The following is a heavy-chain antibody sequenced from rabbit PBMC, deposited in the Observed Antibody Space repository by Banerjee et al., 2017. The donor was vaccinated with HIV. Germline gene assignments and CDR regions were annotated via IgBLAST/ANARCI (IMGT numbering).Heavy chain of an antibody. CDR2: IYPPAGAA. D-gene: IGHD4-1*01. CDR1: GFDFSRRFW. J-gene: IGHJ4*01. V-gene: IGHV1S45*01. Sequence: QEQLEESGGGLVKPEGSLTLTCKASGFDFSRRFWLSWVRQAPGKGLEWIACIYPPAGAADYATWVHGRFTISLDNAQNTVSLQMTSLTAADTATYFCTRGLVAGVLSLWGPGTLVTDS. CDR3: TRGLVAGVLSL.